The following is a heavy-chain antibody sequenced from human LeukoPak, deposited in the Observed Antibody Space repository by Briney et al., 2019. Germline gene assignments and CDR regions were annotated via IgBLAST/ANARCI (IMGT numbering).Heavy chain of an antibody. J-gene: IGHJ4*02. CDR2: IRSKAYGGTT. D-gene: IGHD3-10*01. CDR1: GCTFGDYA. Sequence: GGSLRLSCTAPGCTFGDYAMSWFRQAPGKGLEWVGFIRSKAYGGTTEYAASVKGRFTISRDDSKSIAYLQMNSLKTEDTAVYYCTRSYGSGDPYDYWGQGTLVTVSS. V-gene: IGHV3-49*03. CDR3: TRSYGSGDPYDY.